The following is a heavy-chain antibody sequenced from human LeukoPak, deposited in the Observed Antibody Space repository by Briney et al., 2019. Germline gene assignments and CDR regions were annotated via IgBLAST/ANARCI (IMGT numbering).Heavy chain of an antibody. J-gene: IGHJ4*02. V-gene: IGHV1-2*02. CDR2: INPNSGGT. D-gene: IGHD3-10*01. CDR3: AREASWFGELFRDY. Sequence: ASVKVSRKASGYTFTGYYMHWVRQAPGQGLEWMGWINPNSGGTNYAQKFQGRVTMTRDTSISTAYMELSRLRSDDTAVYYCAREASWFGELFRDYWGQGTLVTVSS. CDR1: GYTFTGYY.